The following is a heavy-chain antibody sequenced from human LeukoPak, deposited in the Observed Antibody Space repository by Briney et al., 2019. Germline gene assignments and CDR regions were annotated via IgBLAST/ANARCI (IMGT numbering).Heavy chain of an antibody. Sequence: SETLSLTCAVSGGSISSGGYSWSWIRQPPGKGLEWIGYIYHSGSTYYNPSLKSRVTISVDRSKNQFSLKLSSVTAADTAVYYCARVAGWYYYDSSGYPQGAFDIWGQGTMVTVSS. V-gene: IGHV4-30-2*01. CDR1: GGSISSGGYS. CDR3: ARVAGWYYYDSSGYPQGAFDI. D-gene: IGHD3-22*01. J-gene: IGHJ3*02. CDR2: IYHSGST.